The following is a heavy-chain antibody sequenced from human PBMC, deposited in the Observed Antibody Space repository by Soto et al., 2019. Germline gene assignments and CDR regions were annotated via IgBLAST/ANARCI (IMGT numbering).Heavy chain of an antibody. CDR3: ARGPGPNCFDP. J-gene: IGHJ5*02. CDR1: GGSTSSYY. Sequence: SETLSLTCTVSGGSTSSYYWSWIRQPPGKGLEWIGYIYYSGSTNYNPSLKSRVTISVDTSKNQFSLKLSSVTAADTAVYYCARGPGPNCFDPWGQGTLVTVSS. CDR2: IYYSGST. V-gene: IGHV4-59*01.